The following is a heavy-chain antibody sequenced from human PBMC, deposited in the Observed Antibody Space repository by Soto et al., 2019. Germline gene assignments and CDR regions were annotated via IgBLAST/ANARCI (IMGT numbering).Heavy chain of an antibody. CDR2: IYGGDSDT. V-gene: IGHV5-51*01. Sequence: GESLKISCSTSGYEFIRYWIAWVRQRPGEGLEWMGSIYGGDSDTTYGPSFGGQVTISADKSIATAYLQWNSLEASDTAIYYCARATAYNWFDPWGPGTLVTVSS. CDR3: ARATAYNWFDP. J-gene: IGHJ5*02. CDR1: GYEFIRYW.